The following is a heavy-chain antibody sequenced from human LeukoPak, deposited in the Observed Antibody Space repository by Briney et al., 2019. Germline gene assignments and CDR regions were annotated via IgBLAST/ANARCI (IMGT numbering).Heavy chain of an antibody. CDR2: ITSSSSYI. CDR3: ARGPSYYDILTGYYNGWFDP. J-gene: IGHJ5*02. Sequence: PGGSLRLSCAASGFTFSSYNMNWVRQAPGKGLEWVSSITSSSSYIYYADSVKGRFTISRDNSKNTLYLQMNSLRAEDTAVYYCARGPSYYDILTGYYNGWFDPWGQGTLVTVSS. D-gene: IGHD3-9*01. V-gene: IGHV3-21*04. CDR1: GFTFSSYN.